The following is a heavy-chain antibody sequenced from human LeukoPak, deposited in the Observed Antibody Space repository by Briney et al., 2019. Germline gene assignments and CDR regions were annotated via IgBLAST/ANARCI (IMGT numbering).Heavy chain of an antibody. CDR2: IYYSGST. Sequence: SETLSLTCTVSGGSISSYYWSWIRQPPGRGLEWIGYIYYSGSTNYNPSLKSRVTISVDTSKNQFSLKLSSVTAADTAVYYCARDPPDFTTSARQPRPGAFDIWGQGTMVTVSS. CDR1: GGSISSYY. J-gene: IGHJ3*02. V-gene: IGHV4-59*01. D-gene: IGHD3-3*01. CDR3: ARDPPDFTTSARQPRPGAFDI.